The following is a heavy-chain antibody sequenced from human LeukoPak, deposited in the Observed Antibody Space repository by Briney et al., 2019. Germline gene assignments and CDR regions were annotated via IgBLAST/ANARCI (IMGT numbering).Heavy chain of an antibody. D-gene: IGHD2-2*01. CDR3: KVVPAAGDAFDI. Sequence: GGSLRLSCVASGFTFSSYGMHWVRQAPGKGLEWVAVIWYDGSNKYYADSVKGRFTISRDNSKNTLYLQMNSLRAEDTAVYYCKVVPAAGDAFDIWGQGTMVTVSS. CDR2: IWYDGSNK. J-gene: IGHJ3*02. CDR1: GFTFSSYG. V-gene: IGHV3-33*01.